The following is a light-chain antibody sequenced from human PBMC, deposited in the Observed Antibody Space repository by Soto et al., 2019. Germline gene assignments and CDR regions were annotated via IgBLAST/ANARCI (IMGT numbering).Light chain of an antibody. CDR3: SPYTSSSTYV. Sequence: QSVLTQPASVSGSPGQSITISCTGTSSDVGGYNYVSWYQQHPGKAPKLMIYDVSNRPSGVSNRFSGSKSGNTASLTISGLQAEAEADYYCSPYTSSSTYVFGTGTKVTV. CDR2: DVS. CDR1: SSDVGGYNY. V-gene: IGLV2-14*01. J-gene: IGLJ1*01.